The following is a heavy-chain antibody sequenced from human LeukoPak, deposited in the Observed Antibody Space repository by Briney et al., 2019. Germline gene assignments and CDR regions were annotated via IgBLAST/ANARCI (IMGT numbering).Heavy chain of an antibody. J-gene: IGHJ4*02. CDR3: AGSTYYDILTGYSLFDY. D-gene: IGHD3-9*01. Sequence: SETLSLTCAVYGGSFSGYYWSWIRQPPGKGLEWVGEINHSGSTNYNPSLKSRATISVDTSKNQLSLKLSSVTAADTAVYYCAGSTYYDILTGYSLFDYWGQGTLVTVSS. V-gene: IGHV4-34*01. CDR1: GGSFSGYY. CDR2: INHSGST.